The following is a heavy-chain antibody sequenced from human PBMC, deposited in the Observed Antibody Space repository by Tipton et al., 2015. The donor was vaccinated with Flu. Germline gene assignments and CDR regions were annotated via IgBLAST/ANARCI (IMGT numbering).Heavy chain of an antibody. CDR3: ARARRFLEWQFYYYYMDV. D-gene: IGHD3-3*01. CDR2: INHSGST. J-gene: IGHJ6*03. Sequence: TLSLTCAVYGGSFSGYYWSWIRQPPGKGLEWIGEINHSGSTNYNPSLKSRVTISVDTSKNHFSLKLTSVTAADTAVYFCARARRFLEWQFYYYYMDVWGKGTTVTVSS. V-gene: IGHV4-34*01. CDR1: GGSFSGYY.